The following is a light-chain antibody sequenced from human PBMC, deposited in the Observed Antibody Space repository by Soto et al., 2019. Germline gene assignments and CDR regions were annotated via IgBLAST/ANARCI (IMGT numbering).Light chain of an antibody. CDR1: QSVSSY. CDR2: DAS. J-gene: IGKJ4*01. Sequence: EIVLTQSPATLSLSPGERVTLSCRASQSVSSYLAWYQQKPGQAPRLLISDASKRAPGIPARFSGSGSGTDFTLTITRLEPEDFAVYYCQQRSNWSLTFGGGTKVEIK. V-gene: IGKV3-11*01. CDR3: QQRSNWSLT.